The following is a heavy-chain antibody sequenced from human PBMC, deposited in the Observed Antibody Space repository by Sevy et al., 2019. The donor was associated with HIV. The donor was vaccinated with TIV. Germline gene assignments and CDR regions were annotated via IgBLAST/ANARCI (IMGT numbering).Heavy chain of an antibody. CDR1: GFTFNFFS. D-gene: IGHD1-1*01. J-gene: IGHJ1*01. Sequence: GGSLRLSCAASGFTFNFFSMHWVRQAPGKGLEWVATISFDGSNGHYEDSVKGRFTISRDNSKNSLFLQMNSLRADDSAVYYCALERLSSAVAEYFHNWGQGTLVTVSS. CDR2: ISFDGSNG. V-gene: IGHV3-30-3*01. CDR3: ALERLSSAVAEYFHN.